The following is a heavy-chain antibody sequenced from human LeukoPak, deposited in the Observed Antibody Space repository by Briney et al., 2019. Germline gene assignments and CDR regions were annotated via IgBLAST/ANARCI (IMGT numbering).Heavy chain of an antibody. J-gene: IGHJ6*03. CDR1: GFTFSSYE. V-gene: IGHV3-48*03. CDR2: ISSSGSTI. D-gene: IGHD6-13*01. Sequence: GGSLRLSCAASGFTFSSYEMNSVRQAPGKGLEWVSYISSSGSTIYYADSVKGRFTISRDNAKNSLYLQMNSLRAEDTAVYYCARAFQELPQLYYYYYMDVWGKGTTVTVSS. CDR3: ARAFQELPQLYYYYYMDV.